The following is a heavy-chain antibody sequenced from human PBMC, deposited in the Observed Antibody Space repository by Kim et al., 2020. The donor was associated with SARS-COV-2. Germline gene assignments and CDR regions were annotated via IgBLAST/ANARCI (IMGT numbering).Heavy chain of an antibody. J-gene: IGHJ6*02. V-gene: IGHV3-30*18. Sequence: GGSLRLSCAASGFTFSSYGMHWVRQAPGKGLQWVAVISYDGSNKYYADSVKGRFTISRDNSKNTLYLQMNSLRAEDTAVYYCAKDLSWHLRDYYYYGMDVWGQGTTVTVSS. D-gene: IGHD6-13*01. CDR1: GFTFSSYG. CDR2: ISYDGSNK. CDR3: AKDLSWHLRDYYYYGMDV.